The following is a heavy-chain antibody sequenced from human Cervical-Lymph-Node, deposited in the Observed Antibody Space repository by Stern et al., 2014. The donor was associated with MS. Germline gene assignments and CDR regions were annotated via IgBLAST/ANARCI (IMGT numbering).Heavy chain of an antibody. D-gene: IGHD1-1*01. CDR3: ARVRSGYFDY. CDR1: GYTFTSYA. V-gene: IGHV1-3*01. Sequence: QVQLGQSGAEVKKPGASVKVSCKASGYTFTSYAMHWVRQAPGQRLEWMGWINAGNGNTKYSQKFQGRVTITRDKSASTAYMELSSLRSEDTAVYYCARVRSGYFDYWGQGTLVTVSS. J-gene: IGHJ4*02. CDR2: INAGNGNT.